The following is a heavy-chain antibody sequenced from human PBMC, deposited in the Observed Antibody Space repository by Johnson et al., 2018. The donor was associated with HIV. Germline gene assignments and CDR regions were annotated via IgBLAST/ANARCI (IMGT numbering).Heavy chain of an antibody. CDR1: GFTFSSYA. CDR3: ARDVGGWGYRHAFDM. D-gene: IGHD5-12*01. J-gene: IGHJ3*02. CDR2: ISYDGRNK. V-gene: IGHV3-30*14. Sequence: QVQLVESGGGVVQPGRSLRLSCAASGFTFSSYAMHWVRQAPGKGLEWVAVISYDGRNKYYADSVKGRFTISRDNSKNTLYLQMNSLRAEDTAVYYCARDVGGWGYRHAFDMWGQGTMVTVSS.